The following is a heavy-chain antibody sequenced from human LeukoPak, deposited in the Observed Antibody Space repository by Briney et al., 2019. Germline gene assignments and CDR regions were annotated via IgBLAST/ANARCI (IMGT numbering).Heavy chain of an antibody. D-gene: IGHD3-10*01. CDR2: ISSGSSTI. V-gene: IGHV3-48*02. CDR3: ARDWGSLYYLDY. CDR1: GFRFSEYS. Sequence: GGSLRLSCAASGFRFSEYSMNWVRQAPGKGLEWISYISSGSSTIFYADSVRGRFTISRDNAKDSLYLQMNSLRDDDTAVYYCARDWGSLYYLDYWGQGTLVTVSS. J-gene: IGHJ4*02.